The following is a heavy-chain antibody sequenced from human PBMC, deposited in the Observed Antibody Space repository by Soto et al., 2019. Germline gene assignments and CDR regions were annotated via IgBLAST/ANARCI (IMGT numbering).Heavy chain of an antibody. J-gene: IGHJ4*02. CDR1: GGSFSGYY. CDR3: ARGLTTYYYDSSGYYGY. V-gene: IGHV4-34*01. Sequence: SSETLSLTCAVYGGSFSGYYWSWIRQPPGKGLEWIGEINHSGSTNYNPSLKSRVTISVDTSKNQFSLKLSSVTAADTAVYYCARGLTTYYYDSSGYYGYWGQGTLVTVSS. CDR2: INHSGST. D-gene: IGHD3-22*01.